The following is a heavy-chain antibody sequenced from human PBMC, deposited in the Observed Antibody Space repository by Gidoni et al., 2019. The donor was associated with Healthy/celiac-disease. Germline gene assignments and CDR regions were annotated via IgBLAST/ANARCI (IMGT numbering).Heavy chain of an antibody. CDR3: VKGPPTVVTPAEYFQH. CDR2: ISSNGGST. CDR1: GFTFSRYA. J-gene: IGHJ1*01. D-gene: IGHD4-17*01. V-gene: IGHV3-64D*09. Sequence: EVQLVESGGGLVQPGGSLRLSCSASGFTFSRYAMHWVRQAPGKGLEYVSAISSNGGSTYYADSVKGRFTISRDNSKNTLYLQMSSLRAEDTAVYYCVKGPPTVVTPAEYFQHWGQGTLVTVSS.